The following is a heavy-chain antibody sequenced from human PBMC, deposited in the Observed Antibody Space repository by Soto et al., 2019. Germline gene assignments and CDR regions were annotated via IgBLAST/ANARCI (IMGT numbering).Heavy chain of an antibody. V-gene: IGHV3-33*01. CDR3: ARDGVGGTSFWGYLDY. D-gene: IGHD2-21*01. CDR2: IRSDGSNI. J-gene: IGHJ4*02. Sequence: QVQLVESGGGVVQPWRSLRLSCVAYGFTFSGYGMPSVHQAPGKGLAWVAIIRSDGSNIYYADSVRGRLAISRDNSKNTVFLQMDSLGADDTAVYYCARDGVGGTSFWGYLDYWGLGALVTVSS. CDR1: GFTFSGYG.